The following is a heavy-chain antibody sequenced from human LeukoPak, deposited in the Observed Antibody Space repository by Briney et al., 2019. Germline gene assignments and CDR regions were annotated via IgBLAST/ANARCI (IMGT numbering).Heavy chain of an antibody. D-gene: IGHD1-1*01. CDR1: GYSFTSYW. CDR2: IYPGDSDT. CDR3: ARHGISWGTTEINWFDP. V-gene: IGHV5-51*01. J-gene: IGHJ5*02. Sequence: GESLKISCKGSGYSFTSYWIGWVRQMPGKGLEWMGIIYPGDSDTRYSPSFQGQVTISADKSISTAYLQWSSLKASDTAMYYCARHGISWGTTEINWFDPWGQGTLVTVSS.